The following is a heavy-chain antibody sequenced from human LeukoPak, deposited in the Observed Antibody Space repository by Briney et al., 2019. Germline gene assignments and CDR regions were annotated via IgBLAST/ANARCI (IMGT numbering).Heavy chain of an antibody. V-gene: IGHV4-59*08. CDR1: GGSISSYY. J-gene: IGHJ5*02. D-gene: IGHD3-10*02. CDR2: IYYSGST. Sequence: PSETLSLTCTVSGGSISSYYWSWIRQPPGKGLEWIGYIYYSGSTNYNPSLKSRVTISVDTYKNHCSLKLSSVTAADTAVYYCAGRECSGSSPGVCNWFDPWGQGTLVTVSS. CDR3: AGRECSGSSPGVCNWFDP.